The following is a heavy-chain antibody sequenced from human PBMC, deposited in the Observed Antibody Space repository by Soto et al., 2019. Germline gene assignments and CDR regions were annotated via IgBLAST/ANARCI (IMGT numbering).Heavy chain of an antibody. Sequence: ASVKVSCKASGYTFTSYDINWVGQATGQGLEWMGWMNPNSGNTGYAQKFQGRVTMTRNTSISTAYMELSSLRSEDTAVYYCARSRHSSGWFNYYYYMDVWGKGTTVTVSS. V-gene: IGHV1-8*01. CDR1: GYTFTSYD. J-gene: IGHJ6*03. CDR2: MNPNSGNT. CDR3: ARSRHSSGWFNYYYYMDV. D-gene: IGHD6-19*01.